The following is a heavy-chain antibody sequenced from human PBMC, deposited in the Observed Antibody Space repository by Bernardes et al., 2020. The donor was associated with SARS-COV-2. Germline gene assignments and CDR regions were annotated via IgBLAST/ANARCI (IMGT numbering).Heavy chain of an antibody. Sequence: GGSLRLSCAASGFTFSSYAMSWVRQAPGKGLEWVSAISGSGGSTYYADSVKGRFTISRDNSKNTLYLQMNSLRAEDTAVYYCANEQGLPAARFTHPYYYYGMDVWGQGTTVTVSS. CDR3: ANEQGLPAARFTHPYYYYGMDV. CDR2: ISGSGGST. D-gene: IGHD2-2*01. J-gene: IGHJ6*02. V-gene: IGHV3-23*01. CDR1: GFTFSSYA.